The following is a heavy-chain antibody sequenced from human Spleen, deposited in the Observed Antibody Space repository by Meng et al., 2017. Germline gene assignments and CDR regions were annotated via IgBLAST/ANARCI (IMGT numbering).Heavy chain of an antibody. V-gene: IGHV3-23*04. Sequence: EVQVVESGGGLVQPGGSLRLSCAASGFTLSRFWMHWVRQAPGKGLVWVSTISSTGGATYYADSVKGRLTISRDNSKNTLYLQMNSLRAEDTAVYYCVPRTTYFDSWGLGTLVTVSS. J-gene: IGHJ4*02. D-gene: IGHD4-11*01. CDR2: ISSTGGAT. CDR3: VPRTTYFDS. CDR1: GFTLSRFW.